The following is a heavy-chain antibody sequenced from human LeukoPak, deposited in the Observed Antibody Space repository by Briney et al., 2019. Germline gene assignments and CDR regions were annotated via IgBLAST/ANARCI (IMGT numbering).Heavy chain of an antibody. CDR3: ARLSGDYEPDY. V-gene: IGHV1-2*02. D-gene: IGHD4-17*01. J-gene: IGHJ4*02. CDR2: INPNSGGT. Sequence: ASVKVSCKASGYTFTGYYMHWVRQAPGQGHEGMGWINPNSGGTNYAQKFQGRVTMTRDTSISTADMELSRLRSDDTAVYYCARLSGDYEPDYWGQGTLVTVSS. CDR1: GYTFTGYY.